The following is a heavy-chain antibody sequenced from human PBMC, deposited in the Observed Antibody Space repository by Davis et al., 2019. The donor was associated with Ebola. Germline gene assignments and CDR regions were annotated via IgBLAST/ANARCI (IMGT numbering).Heavy chain of an antibody. Sequence: GESLKISCAASGFTVRSHYLSWVRQAPRKGLEWVSVIYSGGSTYYADSVKGRFTISRHNSKNTLYLQMNSLRAEDTAVYYCARDQRALVRGGGMDVWGKGTTVTVSS. D-gene: IGHD3-10*01. V-gene: IGHV3-53*04. CDR1: GFTVRSHY. CDR3: ARDQRALVRGGGMDV. J-gene: IGHJ6*04. CDR2: IYSGGST.